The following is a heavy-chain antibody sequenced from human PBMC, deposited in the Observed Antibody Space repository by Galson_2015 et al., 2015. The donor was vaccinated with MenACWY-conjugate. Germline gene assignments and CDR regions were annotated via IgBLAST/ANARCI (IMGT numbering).Heavy chain of an antibody. J-gene: IGHJ6*02. CDR1: GFTFRSYA. D-gene: IGHD3-22*01. V-gene: IGHV3-23*01. Sequence: LSLSCAASGFTFRSYAMSWVRQAPGRGLEWVSAISGSGGSTYYADSVKGRFTISRDNSKNTLYLQMNSLRAEDTAVYYCAKEYYYDSSGSPYYYYGMDVWGQGTTVTVSS. CDR2: ISGSGGST. CDR3: AKEYYYDSSGSPYYYYGMDV.